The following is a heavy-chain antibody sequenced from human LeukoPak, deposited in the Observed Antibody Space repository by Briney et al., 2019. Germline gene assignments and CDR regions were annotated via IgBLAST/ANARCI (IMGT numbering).Heavy chain of an antibody. CDR1: GYTFASYY. Sequence: ASVKVSCKASGYTFASYYMHWARQAPGQGLEWMGWINAANGNTQYSQKFQGRVTITRDTSASTAYMELNSLRSEDTAVYYCARGAPIRVAVAATFDPWGQGTLVTVPS. CDR2: INAANGNT. CDR3: ARGAPIRVAVAATFDP. J-gene: IGHJ5*02. V-gene: IGHV1-3*01. D-gene: IGHD6-19*01.